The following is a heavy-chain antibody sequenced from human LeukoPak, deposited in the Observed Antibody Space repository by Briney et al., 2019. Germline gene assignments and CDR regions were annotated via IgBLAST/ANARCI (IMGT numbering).Heavy chain of an antibody. J-gene: IGHJ4*02. CDR1: GFTFSSYG. CDR3: ARGGLGFYYGSGSYCRN. CDR2: IWYDGSNK. D-gene: IGHD3-10*01. V-gene: IGHV3-33*01. Sequence: GGSLRLSCAASGFTFSSYGMHWVRQAPGKGLEWVAVIWYDGSNKYYADSVKGRFTISRDNSKNTLYLQMNSLRAEDTAVYYCARGGLGFYYGSGSYCRNWGQGTLVTVSS.